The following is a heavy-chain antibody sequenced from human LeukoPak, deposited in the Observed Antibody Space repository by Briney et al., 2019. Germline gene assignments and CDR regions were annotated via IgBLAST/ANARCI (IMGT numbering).Heavy chain of an antibody. V-gene: IGHV3-21*01. CDR1: GFTFSSYS. CDR2: INNVGSYI. CDR3: ARDGRYCSSTSCYRETWFDP. Sequence: PGGSLRLSCAASGFTFSSYSMNWVRQAPGKGLEWVSSINNVGSYIYYAESVKGRLTISRDNAKNSLYLQMNSLRAEDTAVYYCARDGRYCSSTSCYRETWFDPWGQGTLVTVSS. J-gene: IGHJ5*02. D-gene: IGHD2-2*02.